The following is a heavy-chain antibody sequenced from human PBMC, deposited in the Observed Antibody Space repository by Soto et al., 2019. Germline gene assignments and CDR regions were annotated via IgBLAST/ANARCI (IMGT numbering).Heavy chain of an antibody. J-gene: IGHJ5*02. Sequence: QVQLQESGPGLVKPSETLSLTCTVSGDSISSFYWSWIRQPPGKGLEWIGYVHYSGTTKYNPSLKSRVTMSVDTSKSQFSLQLSSVTTADTAVYYCARFTPFLTVITGFDPWGQGTLVAVSS. CDR2: VHYSGTT. D-gene: IGHD4-17*01. CDR1: GDSISSFY. V-gene: IGHV4-59*01. CDR3: ARFTPFLTVITGFDP.